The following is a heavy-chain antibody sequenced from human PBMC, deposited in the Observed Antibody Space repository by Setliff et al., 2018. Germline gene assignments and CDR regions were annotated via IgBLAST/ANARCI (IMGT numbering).Heavy chain of an antibody. CDR3: ARFSGHNYGSFDS. CDR2: INPNTGYT. V-gene: IGHV1-8*02. Sequence: GASVKVSCKASGYKLTTYDINWVRQATGQGLEWMGWINPNTGYTAYAQKFQGRVTMTRNTSINTAYLEVTTLRSDDTAVYYCARFSGHNYGSFDSWGQGTLVTVSS. J-gene: IGHJ4*02. D-gene: IGHD5-18*01. CDR1: GYKLTTYD.